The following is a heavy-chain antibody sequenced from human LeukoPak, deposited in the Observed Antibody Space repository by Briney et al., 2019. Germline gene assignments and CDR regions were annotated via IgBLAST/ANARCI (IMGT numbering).Heavy chain of an antibody. CDR2: VYYSGST. CDR3: ARVEEGYGSGRRENYYYYYMDV. CDR1: GGSISTYY. V-gene: IGHV4-59*01. J-gene: IGHJ6*03. D-gene: IGHD3-10*01. Sequence: SETLSLTCTVSGGSISTYYWSWIRQPPGKGLEWIGYVYYSGSTSYNPSLKSRVTISVDTSKKQFSLKLSSVTAADTAVYYCARVEEGYGSGRRENYYYYYMDVWGKGTTVTISS.